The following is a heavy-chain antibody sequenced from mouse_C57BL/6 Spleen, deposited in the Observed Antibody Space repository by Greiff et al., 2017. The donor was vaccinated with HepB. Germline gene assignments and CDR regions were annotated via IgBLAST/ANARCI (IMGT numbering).Heavy chain of an antibody. D-gene: IGHD2-5*01. J-gene: IGHJ4*01. CDR3: ARNSNYYAMDY. CDR2: IYPRSGNT. CDR1: GYTFTSYG. Sequence: VKLLESGAELARPGASVKLSCKASGYTFTSYGISWVKQRTGQGLELIGEIYPRSGNTYYNEKFKGKATLTADKSSSIAYMELRSLTSDDSAVYFCARNSNYYAMDYWGQGTSVTVSS. V-gene: IGHV1-81*01.